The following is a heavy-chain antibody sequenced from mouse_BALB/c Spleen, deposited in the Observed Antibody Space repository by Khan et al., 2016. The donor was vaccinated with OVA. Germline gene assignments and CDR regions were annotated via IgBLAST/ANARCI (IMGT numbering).Heavy chain of an antibody. CDR3: ASGGYWYFDV. V-gene: IGHV9-3-1*01. CDR2: INTYTGEP. Sequence: QIQLVQSGPEVKKPGETVKISCKASGYSFTNYGMNWVRQAPGKGLKWMGWINTYTGEPTYADDFKGRFAFSLATSASTAYLQISNHQNEDTATYFCASGGYWYFDVWGAGTTVTVSS. CDR1: GYSFTNYG. D-gene: IGHD1-1*02. J-gene: IGHJ1*01.